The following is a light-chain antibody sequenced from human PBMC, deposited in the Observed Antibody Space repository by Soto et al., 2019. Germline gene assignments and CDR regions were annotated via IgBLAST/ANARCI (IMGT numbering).Light chain of an antibody. CDR1: QAINSY. CDR2: GGS. J-gene: IGKJ4*01. V-gene: IGKV1-9*01. Sequence: QLTQSPSSLSASVGDRVTITCRASQAINSYLAWYQQEPGKAPKLLIYGGSTLQSGVPSRFSGSGSGTDFTLTISSLQSEDFATYYCQHLNAFPLTFGGGTKVEI. CDR3: QHLNAFPLT.